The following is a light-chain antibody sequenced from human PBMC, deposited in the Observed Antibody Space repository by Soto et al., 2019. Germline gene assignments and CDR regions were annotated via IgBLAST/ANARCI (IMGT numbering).Light chain of an antibody. Sequence: QSVLTQPPSVSGAPGQRVTISCTGSSSNIGAGYDVHWYQQLPGTAPKLLIYGNTNRPSGVPDRFSGSKSGTSASLAITGLQAEDESDYYCQSYDSSLTVYFFGPGTTLTVL. CDR3: QSYDSSLTVYF. CDR2: GNT. CDR1: SSNIGAGYD. V-gene: IGLV1-40*01. J-gene: IGLJ1*01.